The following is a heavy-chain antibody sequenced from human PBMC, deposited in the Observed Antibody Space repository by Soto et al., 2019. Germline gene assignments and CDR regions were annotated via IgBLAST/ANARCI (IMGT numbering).Heavy chain of an antibody. Sequence: QVQLVQSGAEVKKPGSSVKVSCKASGGTFSSYAISWVRQAPGQGLEWMGGIIPIFGTANYAQKFQGRVTITADESTSTAYMELSSLRSEDTAVYYCAIAAAETAPAHSYYYYYSGMDVWGQGTTVTVSS. CDR2: IIPIFGTA. J-gene: IGHJ6*02. D-gene: IGHD6-13*01. CDR1: GGTFSSYA. CDR3: AIAAAETAPAHSYYYYYSGMDV. V-gene: IGHV1-69*01.